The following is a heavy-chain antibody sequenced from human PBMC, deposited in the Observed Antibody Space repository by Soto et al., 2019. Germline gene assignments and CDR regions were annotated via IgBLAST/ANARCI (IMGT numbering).Heavy chain of an antibody. CDR1: GYTFNRYQ. J-gene: IGHJ6*02. Sequence: QVQLVQSGAEVNKPGASVKISCKASGYTFNRYQMHWVRQAPGEGLEWMGIINPSDGSTSYAQKLQGRVTMTRDTSTSTVYMELNSLRSEDTAVYYCARHLGMGVWGQGTTVTVSS. V-gene: IGHV1-46*02. CDR3: ARHLGMGV. CDR2: INPSDGST.